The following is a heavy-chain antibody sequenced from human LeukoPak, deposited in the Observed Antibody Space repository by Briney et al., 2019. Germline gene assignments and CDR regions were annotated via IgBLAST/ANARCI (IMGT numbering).Heavy chain of an antibody. CDR2: IYPGDSDT. J-gene: IGHJ4*02. CDR1: GYSFTTYW. Sequence: PGESLKISCKGSGYSFTTYWIVWVRQMPGKGLEWMGIIYPGDSDTRYSPSFQGQVTISVDKSISTAFLQWSSPKASDTAVYYCARGGSGWFHNYDYWGQGTLVTVSS. CDR3: ARGGSGWFHNYDY. V-gene: IGHV5-51*01. D-gene: IGHD6-19*01.